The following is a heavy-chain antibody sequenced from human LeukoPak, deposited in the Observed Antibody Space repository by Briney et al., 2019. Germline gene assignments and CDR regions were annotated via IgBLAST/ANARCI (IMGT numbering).Heavy chain of an antibody. Sequence: GASVKVSCKASAYIFTRYHMHWVRQAPGQGLEWMGIINPSGGSTSYAQKFEGRVTMTRDTSTSTVYMELSSLRSEDTAVYYCARDRYSSSYENYYFEYWGQGTLVTVSS. CDR2: INPSGGST. D-gene: IGHD6-6*01. CDR1: AYIFTRYH. CDR3: ARDRYSSSYENYYFEY. J-gene: IGHJ4*02. V-gene: IGHV1-46*01.